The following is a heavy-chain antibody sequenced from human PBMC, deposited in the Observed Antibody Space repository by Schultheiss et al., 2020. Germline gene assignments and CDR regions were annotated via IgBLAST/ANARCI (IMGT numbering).Heavy chain of an antibody. D-gene: IGHD4/OR15-4a*01. CDR2: INHSGST. CDR3: AKVYGGYYNNWFDP. CDR1: CWSFSGYY. Sequence: SETLSLTCAVYCWSFSGYYWSWIRQPPGKGLEWIGKINHSGSTNYNPSLKSRVTISVDTSKNQFSLKLSSVTAADTAVYYCAKVYGGYYNNWFDPWGQGTLVTVSS. J-gene: IGHJ5*02. V-gene: IGHV4-34*01.